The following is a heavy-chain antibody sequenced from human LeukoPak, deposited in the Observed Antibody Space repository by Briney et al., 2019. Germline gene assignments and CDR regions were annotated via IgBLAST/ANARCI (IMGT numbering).Heavy chain of an antibody. CDR3: ARDPNLDY. J-gene: IGHJ4*02. CDR2: INPNSGGT. V-gene: IGHV1-2*02. Sequence: LEWMGWINPNSGGTNYAQKFQGRVTMTRDTSISTAYMELSRLRSDDTAVYYCARDPNLDYWGQGTLVTVSS.